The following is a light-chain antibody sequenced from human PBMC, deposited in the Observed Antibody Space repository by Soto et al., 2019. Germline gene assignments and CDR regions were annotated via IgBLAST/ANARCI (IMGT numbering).Light chain of an antibody. CDR1: QSVSSNY. CDR2: GAS. J-gene: IGKJ1*01. Sequence: EIVLTQSPGTLSLSPGERATLSCRASQSVSSNYLAWYQQKPGQAPRLLIYGASSRATGIPDRFSGSGSGTDFTLTISRLAPEDFAVYYCQQYGSSPATSGQGTKVDIK. V-gene: IGKV3-20*01. CDR3: QQYGSSPAT.